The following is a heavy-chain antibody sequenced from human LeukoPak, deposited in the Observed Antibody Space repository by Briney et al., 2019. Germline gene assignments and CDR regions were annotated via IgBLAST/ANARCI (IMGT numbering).Heavy chain of an antibody. CDR1: GFAFSTYG. J-gene: IGHJ4*02. CDR2: ISSSSSYI. Sequence: GGSLRLSCIASGFAFSTYGMHWVRQAPGKGLEWVSSISSSSSYIYYADSVKGRFTISRDNAKNSLYLQMNSLRAEDTAVYYCARGQAAAGDYWGQGTLVTVSS. CDR3: ARGQAAAGDY. D-gene: IGHD6-13*01. V-gene: IGHV3-21*01.